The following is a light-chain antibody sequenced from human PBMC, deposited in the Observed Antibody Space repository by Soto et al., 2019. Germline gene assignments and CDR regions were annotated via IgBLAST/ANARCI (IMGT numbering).Light chain of an antibody. V-gene: IGLV2-14*01. Sequence: QSALTQPASVSGSPGQSITISCTGTSSDVGGYNYVSWYQQHPGKAPKLMIYEVSNRPSGVSNRFSGSKSGNTASLTISGLQAEDEADYYCSSYTSSSLYAFGTGTKLTVL. CDR2: EVS. J-gene: IGLJ1*01. CDR1: SSDVGGYNY. CDR3: SSYTSSSLYA.